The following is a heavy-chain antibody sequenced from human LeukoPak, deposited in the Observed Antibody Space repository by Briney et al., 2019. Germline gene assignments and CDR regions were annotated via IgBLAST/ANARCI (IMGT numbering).Heavy chain of an antibody. J-gene: IGHJ4*02. D-gene: IGHD2-15*01. CDR1: GYSFTSYW. CDR3: ARRRCSGGSCYSAYYLDY. CDR2: IYPGDSDT. Sequence: NLGESLKISCKGSGYSFTSYWIGWVRQMPGKGLEWMGIIYPGDSDTRYSPSFQGQVTISADKSISTAYLQWSSLKASDTAMYYCARRRCSGGSCYSAYYLDYWGQGTLVTVSS. V-gene: IGHV5-51*01.